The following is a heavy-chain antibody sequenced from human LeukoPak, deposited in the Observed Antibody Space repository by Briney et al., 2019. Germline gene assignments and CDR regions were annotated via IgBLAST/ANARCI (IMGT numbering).Heavy chain of an antibody. CDR1: GYTFTGYY. Sequence: ASVKVSCKASGYTFTGYYMHWVRQAPGQGLEWMGWINPNSGGTNYAQKFQGRVTMTRDTSISTAYMELSRLRSDDTAAYYCARDLRSGWYGSTVDYWGQGTLVTVSS. V-gene: IGHV1-2*02. J-gene: IGHJ4*02. CDR2: INPNSGGT. CDR3: ARDLRSGWYGSTVDY. D-gene: IGHD6-19*01.